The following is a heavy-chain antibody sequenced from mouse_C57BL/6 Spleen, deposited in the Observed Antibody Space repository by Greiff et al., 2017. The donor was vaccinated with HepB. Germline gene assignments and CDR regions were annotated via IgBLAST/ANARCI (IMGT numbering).Heavy chain of an antibody. CDR3: ARSLYGSSPYWYFDV. CDR1: GFNIKDYY. J-gene: IGHJ1*03. D-gene: IGHD1-1*01. V-gene: IGHV14-2*01. Sequence: VQLQQSGAELVKPGASVKLSCTASGFNIKDYYMHWVKQRTEQGLEWIGRIDPEDGETKYAPKFQGKATITADTYSNKAYLHLSRLTSEDTAVYYCARSLYGSSPYWYFDVWGTGTTVTVSS. CDR2: IDPEDGET.